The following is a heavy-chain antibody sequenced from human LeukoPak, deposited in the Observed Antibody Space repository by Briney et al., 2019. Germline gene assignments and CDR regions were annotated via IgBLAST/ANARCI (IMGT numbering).Heavy chain of an antibody. Sequence: GGSLRLXCAASGFTFSSYEMNWVRQAPGKGLEWVSYISSSGSTIYYADSVKGRFTISRDNAKNSLYLQMNSLRAEDTAVYYCARLLSYLFDYWGQGTLVTVSS. CDR2: ISSSGSTI. J-gene: IGHJ4*02. CDR3: ARLLSYLFDY. CDR1: GFTFSSYE. V-gene: IGHV3-48*03. D-gene: IGHD3-10*01.